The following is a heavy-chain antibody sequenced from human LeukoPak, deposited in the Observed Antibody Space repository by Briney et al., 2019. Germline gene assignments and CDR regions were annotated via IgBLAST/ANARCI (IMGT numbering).Heavy chain of an antibody. CDR1: GFTFNNYA. CDR2: ITASGGST. J-gene: IGHJ4*02. D-gene: IGHD1-1*01. CDR3: ARDYPTSGIVTIFDC. Sequence: PGGSLRLPCASSGFTFNNYAMTWVRQAPGKGLEWVSSITASGGSTYCADSVKGRFTISRDNSKNTLYLQMSSLRAEDTAVYYCARDYPTSGIVTIFDCWGQGTLVTVSS. V-gene: IGHV3-23*01.